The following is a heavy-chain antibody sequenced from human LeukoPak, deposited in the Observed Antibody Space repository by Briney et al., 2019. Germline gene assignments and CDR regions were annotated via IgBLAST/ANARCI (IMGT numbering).Heavy chain of an antibody. CDR3: ARVPSIAARPGPYYYYYMDV. CDR1: GGTFSSYA. V-gene: IGHV1-69*13. D-gene: IGHD6-6*01. Sequence: SVKVSCKASGGTFSSYAISCVRQAPGQGLEWMGGIIPIFGTANYEQKFQGRVTITADESASTAYMELSSLRSEDTAVYYCARVPSIAARPGPYYYYYMDVWGKGTTVTVSS. J-gene: IGHJ6*03. CDR2: IIPIFGTA.